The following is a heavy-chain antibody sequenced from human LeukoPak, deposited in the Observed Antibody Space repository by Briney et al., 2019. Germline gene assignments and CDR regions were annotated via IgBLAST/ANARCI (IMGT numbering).Heavy chain of an antibody. J-gene: IGHJ5*02. CDR3: ARGPDCGGDCYILS. V-gene: IGHV4-39*07. Sequence: SETLSLTCTVSGGSISSYYWSWIRQPPGKGLEWIGSIYYSGSTYYNPSLKSRVTISVDTSKNQFSLKLSSVTAADTAVYYCARGPDCGGDCYILSWGQGTLVTVSS. CDR2: IYYSGST. CDR1: GGSISSYY. D-gene: IGHD2-21*02.